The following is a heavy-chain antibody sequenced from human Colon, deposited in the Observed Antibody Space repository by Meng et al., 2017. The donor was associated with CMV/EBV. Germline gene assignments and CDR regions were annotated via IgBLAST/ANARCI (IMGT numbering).Heavy chain of an antibody. D-gene: IGHD2-2*01. V-gene: IGHV4-34*01. Sequence: QGQLQHWGAGLLKPSETLSPTCAVYGESFSGYYWTWIRQPPGRGLEWIGESYYTGSTNYSPSLKSRVTISLDTSKNQFSLKLNSVTAADTAVYYCARATKSSCWEVLDYWGQGALVTVSS. J-gene: IGHJ4*02. CDR3: ARATKSSCWEVLDY. CDR1: GESFSGYY. CDR2: SYYTGST.